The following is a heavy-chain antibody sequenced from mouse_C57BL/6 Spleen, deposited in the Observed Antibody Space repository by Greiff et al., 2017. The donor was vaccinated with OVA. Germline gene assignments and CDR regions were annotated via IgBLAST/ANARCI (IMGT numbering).Heavy chain of an antibody. CDR1: GYAFTNYL. Sequence: QVQLKQSGAELVRPGTSVKVSCKASGYAFTNYLIEWVKQRPGQGLEWIGVINPGSGGTNYNEKFKGKATLTADKSSSTAYMQLSSLTSEDSAVYFCARENWDGYAMDYWGQGTSVTVSS. J-gene: IGHJ4*01. D-gene: IGHD4-1*01. V-gene: IGHV1-54*01. CDR3: ARENWDGYAMDY. CDR2: INPGSGGT.